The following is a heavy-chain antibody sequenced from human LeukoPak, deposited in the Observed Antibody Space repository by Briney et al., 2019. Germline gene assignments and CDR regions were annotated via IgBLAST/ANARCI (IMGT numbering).Heavy chain of an antibody. J-gene: IGHJ5*02. CDR1: GFTFTNSP. V-gene: IGHV1-58*01. Sequence: GTSVKVSCKTSGFTFTNSPVQWVRQARGQRLEWIGWIVVGNGDTKYAQKFQERVTITRDMSTSTAYMELSSLRSEDTAVYYCARVLRNWFDPWGQGTLVTVSS. CDR2: IVVGNGDT. CDR3: ARVLRNWFDP.